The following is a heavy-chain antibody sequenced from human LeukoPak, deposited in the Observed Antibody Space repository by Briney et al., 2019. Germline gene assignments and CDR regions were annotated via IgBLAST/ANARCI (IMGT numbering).Heavy chain of an antibody. CDR3: ARVVQWLVTGYFDY. Sequence: ASVKVSCKASGYTFTSYGISWVRQAPEQGLEWMGWISAYNGNTNYAQKLQGRVTKTTDTSTSTAYMELRSLRSDDTAVYYCARVVQWLVTGYFDYWGQGTLVTVSS. CDR1: GYTFTSYG. V-gene: IGHV1-18*01. D-gene: IGHD6-19*01. CDR2: ISAYNGNT. J-gene: IGHJ4*02.